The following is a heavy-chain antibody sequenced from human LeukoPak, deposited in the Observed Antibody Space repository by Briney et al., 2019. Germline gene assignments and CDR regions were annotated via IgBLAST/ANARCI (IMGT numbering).Heavy chain of an antibody. V-gene: IGHV3-30*04. Sequence: PGRSLRLSCAASGFTFSSYAMHWVRQAPGKGLEWVAVISYDGSNKYYADSVKGRFTISRDNSKNTLYLQMNSLRAEDTAVYYCARVGVNDPSDYWGQGTLVTVSS. D-gene: IGHD2-21*01. J-gene: IGHJ4*02. CDR1: GFTFSSYA. CDR3: ARVGVNDPSDY. CDR2: ISYDGSNK.